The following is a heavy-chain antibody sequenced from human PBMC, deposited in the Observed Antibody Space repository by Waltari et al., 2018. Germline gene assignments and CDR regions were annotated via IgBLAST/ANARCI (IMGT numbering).Heavy chain of an antibody. CDR2: IIPIFGTA. D-gene: IGHD3-10*01. Sequence: QVQLVQSGAEVKKPGSSVTVSCKASGGTFSRSAISWVRQAPGQGLEWMGGIIPIFGTANYAQKFQGRVTITADESTSTAYMGLSSLRSEDTAVYYCARDGGVTPRPYFDYWGQGTLVTVSS. CDR3: ARDGGVTPRPYFDY. V-gene: IGHV1-69*13. J-gene: IGHJ4*02. CDR1: GGTFSRSA.